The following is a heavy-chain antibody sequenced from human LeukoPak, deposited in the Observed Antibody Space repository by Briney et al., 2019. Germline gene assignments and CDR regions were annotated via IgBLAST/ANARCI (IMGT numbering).Heavy chain of an antibody. CDR2: ISAYNGNT. V-gene: IGHV1-18*01. CDR1: GYTFTSYG. J-gene: IGHJ4*02. D-gene: IGHD3-10*01. Sequence: ASVKVSCKASGYTFTSYGISWVRQAPGQGLEWMGWISAYNGNTNYAQKLQGRVTMTTDTSTSTAYMELRSLRSDDTAVYYCAGEGYGSGGYYNRPSFDYWGQGTLVTVSS. CDR3: AGEGYGSGGYYNRPSFDY.